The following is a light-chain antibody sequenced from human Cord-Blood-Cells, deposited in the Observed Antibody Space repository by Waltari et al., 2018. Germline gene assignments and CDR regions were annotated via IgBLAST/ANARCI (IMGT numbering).Light chain of an antibody. V-gene: IGKV2-28*01. CDR1: QILLHSNGYTY. CDR2: LGS. CDR3: MQALQTPLT. J-gene: IGKJ4*01. Sequence: DIVMTQSPLSLPVTPGEPASISCRSSQILLHSNGYTYLDWYLQKPGPSPQLLIYLGSTRASGVPDRFSGSGSGTDFTLKISRVEAEDVGVYYCMQALQTPLTFGGGTKVEIK.